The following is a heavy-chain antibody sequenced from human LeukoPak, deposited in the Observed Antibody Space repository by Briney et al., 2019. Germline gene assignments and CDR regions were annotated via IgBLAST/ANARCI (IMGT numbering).Heavy chain of an antibody. Sequence: ASVKVSCKTSGYTFTSYGLNWVRQAPGQGLAWMGWISTSSGNTKNAQKIQDRAPLTTDTTKRTAYMELRSLRSDDTAVYYCARGTVSGMDYYYMAVWGKGITVTVSS. CDR1: GYTFTSYG. CDR3: ARGTVSGMDYYYMAV. V-gene: IGHV1-18*01. D-gene: IGHD4-11*01. CDR2: ISTSSGNT. J-gene: IGHJ6*03.